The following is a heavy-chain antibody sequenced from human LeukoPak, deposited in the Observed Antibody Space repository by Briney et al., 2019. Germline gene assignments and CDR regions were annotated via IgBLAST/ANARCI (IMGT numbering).Heavy chain of an antibody. CDR1: GFTFSSYA. CDR3: ARETVAGDYYGMDV. D-gene: IGHD6-19*01. V-gene: IGHV3-23*01. CDR2: ISGSGGST. Sequence: GGSLRHSCAASGFTFSSYAMSWVRQAPGKGLEWVSAISGSGGSTYYADSVKGRFTISRDNSKNTLYLQMNSLRAEDTAVYYCARETVAGDYYGMDVWGQGTTVTVSS. J-gene: IGHJ6*02.